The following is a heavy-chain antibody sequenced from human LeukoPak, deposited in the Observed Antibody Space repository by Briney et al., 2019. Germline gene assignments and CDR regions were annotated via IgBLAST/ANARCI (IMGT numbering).Heavy chain of an antibody. CDR3: ARESCSSTSCSYFDS. J-gene: IGHJ4*02. Sequence: GGSLRLSCAASGFTFSSYEMNWVRQAPGKGLKWVSYISSSSGNKYYADSVKGRFTISRDNAKNSLYLQMNSLRAEDTAVYYCARESCSSTSCSYFDSWGQGTLVTVSS. V-gene: IGHV3-48*03. D-gene: IGHD2-2*01. CDR1: GFTFSSYE. CDR2: ISSSSGNK.